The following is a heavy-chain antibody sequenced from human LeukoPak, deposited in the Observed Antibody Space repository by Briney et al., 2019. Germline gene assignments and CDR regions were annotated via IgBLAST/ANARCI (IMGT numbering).Heavy chain of an antibody. CDR2: IWYDGSNK. V-gene: IGHV3-33*01. Sequence: GGSLRLSCAASGFTFSSYGMHWVRQAPGKGLEWVAVIWYDGSNKYYADSVKGRFTISRDNSKNTLYLQMNSLRAEDTGVYYCATSAVTTGLDFWGQGTLVTVSS. D-gene: IGHD4-17*01. CDR1: GFTFSSYG. J-gene: IGHJ4*02. CDR3: ATSAVTTGLDF.